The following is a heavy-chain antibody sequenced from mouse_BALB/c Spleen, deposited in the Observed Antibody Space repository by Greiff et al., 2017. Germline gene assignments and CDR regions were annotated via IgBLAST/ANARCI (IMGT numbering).Heavy chain of an antibody. CDR1: GYSFTSYW. CDR3: ARGLLRYAMDY. Sequence: VQLQQSGPQLVRPGASVKISCKASGYSFTSYWMHWVKQRPGQGLEWIGMIDPSDSETRLNQKFKDKATLTVDKSSSTAYMQLSSPTSEDSAVYYSARGLLRYAMDYGGQGTSVTVSS. CDR2: IDPSDSET. J-gene: IGHJ4*01. V-gene: IGHV1S126*01. D-gene: IGHD1-1*01.